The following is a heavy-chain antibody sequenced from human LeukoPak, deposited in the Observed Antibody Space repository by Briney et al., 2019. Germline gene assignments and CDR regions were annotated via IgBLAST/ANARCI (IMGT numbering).Heavy chain of an antibody. CDR3: ALCSGAAFDI. Sequence: PSETLSLTCAVYGGSFSGYYWSWIRQPPGKGLEWIGEINHSGSTNYNPSLKSRVTVSVDTSKNQFSLKLSSVTAADTAVYYCALCSGAAFDIWGQGTMVTVSS. D-gene: IGHD3-10*01. CDR1: GGSFSGYY. V-gene: IGHV4-34*01. CDR2: INHSGST. J-gene: IGHJ3*02.